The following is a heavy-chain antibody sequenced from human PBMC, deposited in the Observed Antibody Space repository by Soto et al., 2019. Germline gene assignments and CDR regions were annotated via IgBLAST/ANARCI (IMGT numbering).Heavy chain of an antibody. J-gene: IGHJ3*02. CDR2: ISSSSSYT. CDR3: ARAGITGTTGAFDI. CDR1: GFTFSDYY. Sequence: GGSLRLSCAASGFTFSDYYMSWIRQAPGEGLEWVSYISSSSSYTNYADSVKGRFTISRDNAKNSLYLQMNSLRAEDTAVYYCARAGITGTTGAFDIWGQGTMVTVSS. V-gene: IGHV3-11*06. D-gene: IGHD1-7*01.